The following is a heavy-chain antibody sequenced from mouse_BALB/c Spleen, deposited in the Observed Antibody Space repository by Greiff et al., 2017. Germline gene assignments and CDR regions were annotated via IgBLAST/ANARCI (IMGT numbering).Heavy chain of an antibody. CDR2: ISSGGST. Sequence: DVKLVESGGGLVKPGGSLKLSCAASGFTFSSYAMSWVRQTPEKRLEWVASISSGGSTYYPDSAKGRFTISRDNARNILYLQMSSLRSEDTAMYYCARGFTTATFAMDYWGQGTSVTVSS. D-gene: IGHD1-2*01. J-gene: IGHJ4*01. CDR3: ARGFTTATFAMDY. V-gene: IGHV5-6-5*01. CDR1: GFTFSSYA.